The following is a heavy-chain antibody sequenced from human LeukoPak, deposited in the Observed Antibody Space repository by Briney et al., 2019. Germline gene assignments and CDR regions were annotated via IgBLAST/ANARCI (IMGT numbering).Heavy chain of an antibody. V-gene: IGHV6-1*01. CDR2: TYYRSKWYN. Sequence: SQTLSLTCVVSGDSVSSKNGAWNWIRQSPSRGLEWLGRTYYRSKWYNDYAESMEGRMTISQDTSRNQYSLHLNSVTPDDTAVYYCARDFGTTGWHTFDYWGQGTLVTVSS. D-gene: IGHD6-19*01. CDR1: GDSVSSKNGA. CDR3: ARDFGTTGWHTFDY. J-gene: IGHJ4*02.